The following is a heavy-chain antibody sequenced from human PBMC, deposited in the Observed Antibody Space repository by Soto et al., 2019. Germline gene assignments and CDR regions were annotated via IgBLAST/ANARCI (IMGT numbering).Heavy chain of an antibody. CDR3: ATGGYDCSGPASPYYYYGMDV. Sequence: ASVKVSCKVSGYALTELSMHWVRQAPGKGLDWMGGFDPEDGETIYAQKFQGRVTMTEDTSTDTAYMELSSLRSEDTAVYYCATGGYDCSGPASPYYYYGMDVWGQGTTVTVSS. D-gene: IGHD3-22*01. J-gene: IGHJ6*02. CDR2: FDPEDGET. CDR1: GYALTELS. V-gene: IGHV1-24*01.